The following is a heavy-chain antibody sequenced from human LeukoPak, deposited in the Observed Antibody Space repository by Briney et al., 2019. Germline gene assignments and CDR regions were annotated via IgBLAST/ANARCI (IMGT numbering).Heavy chain of an antibody. CDR3: ARNQWELKAFDI. D-gene: IGHD1-26*01. J-gene: IGHJ3*02. Sequence: GGSLRLSCAASGFTFSSYSMNWVRQAPGKGLEWVSSISSSSSYIYYADSVKGRFTISRDNAKNSLYLQMNSLRAEDTAVYYCARNQWELKAFDIWGQGTMVTVSS. V-gene: IGHV3-21*01. CDR2: ISSSSSYI. CDR1: GFTFSSYS.